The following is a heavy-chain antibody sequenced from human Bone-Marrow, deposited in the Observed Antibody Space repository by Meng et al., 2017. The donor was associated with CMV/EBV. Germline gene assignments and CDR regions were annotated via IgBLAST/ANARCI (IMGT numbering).Heavy chain of an antibody. V-gene: IGHV4-59*01. CDR3: ARGGYGGNSRGWFDP. CDR1: GGSISSNY. CDR2: IYYSGST. D-gene: IGHD4-23*01. Sequence: SETLSLTCTVSGGSISSNYWSWIRQPPGKGLEWIGYIYYSGSTNYNPSLKSRVTISVDTSKNQFSLKLSSVTAADTAVYYCARGGYGGNSRGWFDPWGQGTLVAVSS. J-gene: IGHJ5*02.